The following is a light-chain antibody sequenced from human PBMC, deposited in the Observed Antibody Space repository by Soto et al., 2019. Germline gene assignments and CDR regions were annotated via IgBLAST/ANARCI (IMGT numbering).Light chain of an antibody. CDR3: QQYGSSPTT. V-gene: IGKV3-20*01. CDR1: QSVSSSY. J-gene: IGKJ2*01. Sequence: EIVLTQSPGTLSLSPGERATLSCRASQSVSSSYLAWYQQKPGQAPRLLIYGASSRATGIPDRYSGSGSGTDFTLTISSLEPEDFAVYYCQQYGSSPTTFGQGTQLEIK. CDR2: GAS.